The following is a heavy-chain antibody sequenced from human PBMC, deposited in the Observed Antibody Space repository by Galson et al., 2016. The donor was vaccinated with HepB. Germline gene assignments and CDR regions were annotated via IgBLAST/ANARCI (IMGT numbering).Heavy chain of an antibody. CDR2: VSFNGKAQ. V-gene: IGHV3-30*18. CDR1: GFTFGDYG. CDR3: AKEPQKYSSGWYSYN. J-gene: IGHJ4*02. D-gene: IGHD6-19*01. Sequence: SLRLSCAASGFTFGDYGMHWVRQAPGKGPEWVGVVSFNGKAQYYADSVKGRFTISRDNSKNTLYLQMDSLRVEDTALYYCAKEPQKYSSGWYSYNWGQGALVTVSA.